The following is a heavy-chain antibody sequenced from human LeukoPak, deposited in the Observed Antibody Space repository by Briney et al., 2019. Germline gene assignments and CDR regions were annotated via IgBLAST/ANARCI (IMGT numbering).Heavy chain of an antibody. J-gene: IGHJ4*02. D-gene: IGHD6-19*01. V-gene: IGHV1-69*04. CDR1: GGTFSSYA. Sequence: GASVKVSCKASGGTFSSYAISWVRQAPGQGLEWMGRIIPILGIANYAQKFQGRVTITADKSTSTAYMELSSLRSEDTAVYYCARDLIAVAVIGYWGQGTLVTVSS. CDR2: IIPILGIA. CDR3: ARDLIAVAVIGY.